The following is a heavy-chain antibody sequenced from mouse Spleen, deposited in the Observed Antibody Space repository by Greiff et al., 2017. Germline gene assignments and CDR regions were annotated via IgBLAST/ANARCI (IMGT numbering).Heavy chain of an antibody. J-gene: IGHJ2*01. Sequence: QVQLQQPGAELVRPGSSVKLSCKASGYTFTSYWMHWVKQRPIQGLEWIGNIYPSDSEPHYNQKFKDKATLTVDKSSSTAYMQLSSLTSEDSAVYYCARADYSNLYYFDYWGQGTTLTVSS. D-gene: IGHD2-5*01. CDR1: GYTFTSYW. CDR3: ARADYSNLYYFDY. CDR2: IYPSDSEP. V-gene: IGHV1-52*01.